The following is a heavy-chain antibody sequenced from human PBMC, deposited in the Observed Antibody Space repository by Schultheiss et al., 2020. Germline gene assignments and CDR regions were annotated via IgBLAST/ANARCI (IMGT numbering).Heavy chain of an antibody. Sequence: VKVSCKVSGYTLSELSIHWVRQAPGNGFEWLGGFDPENGETIYAQKFHSRLTMTEDTSTDTAYMEMHRLRSEDTAVYYCATGGFTLTSTTDVWGSGTTVTVSS. V-gene: IGHV1-24*01. D-gene: IGHD4-11*01. J-gene: IGHJ6*04. CDR3: ATGGFTLTSTTDV. CDR2: FDPENGET. CDR1: GYTLSELS.